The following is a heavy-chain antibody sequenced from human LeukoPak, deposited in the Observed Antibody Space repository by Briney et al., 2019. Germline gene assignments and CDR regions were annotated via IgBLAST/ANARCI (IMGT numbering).Heavy chain of an antibody. CDR2: ISSSSSTI. CDR1: GFTFSSYS. J-gene: IGHJ4*02. CDR3: ARDAIAAYY. D-gene: IGHD6-13*01. V-gene: IGHV3-48*04. Sequence: GGSLRLSCAASGFTFSSYSMNWVRQAPGKGLEWVSYISSSSSTIYYADSVKGRFTISRDNAKNSLYLQMNSLRAEDTAVYYCARDAIAAYYWGQGTLVTVSS.